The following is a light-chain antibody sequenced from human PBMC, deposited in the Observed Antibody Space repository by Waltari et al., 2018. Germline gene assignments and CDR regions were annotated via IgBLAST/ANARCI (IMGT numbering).Light chain of an antibody. J-gene: IGLJ2*01. CDR2: DVS. CDR3: SSYTSSTVV. Sequence: QSALTQPASVSGSPGQSITISCTVPSSYVCGYNYVSWYQQHPGKAPKLMFYDVSNRPSGVSNRFSGSKSGNTASLTISGLQDEADYYCSSYTSSTVVFGGGTKLTVL. CDR1: SSYVCGYNY. V-gene: IGLV2-14*03.